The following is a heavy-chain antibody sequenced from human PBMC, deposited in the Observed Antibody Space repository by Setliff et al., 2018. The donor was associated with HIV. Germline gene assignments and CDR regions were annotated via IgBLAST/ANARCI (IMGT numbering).Heavy chain of an antibody. CDR3: AKDTVYGSGTFDI. Sequence: PSETLSLTCTVSGASVSDYYWSWIRQPPGKGLEWIGNVYYSGNTNYNPSLKSRVTISLDTSKNQFSLKLTSVTAADTAFYYCAKDTVYGSGTFDIWGQGTMVTVSS. CDR2: VYYSGNT. V-gene: IGHV4-59*02. J-gene: IGHJ3*02. CDR1: GASVSDYY. D-gene: IGHD3-10*01.